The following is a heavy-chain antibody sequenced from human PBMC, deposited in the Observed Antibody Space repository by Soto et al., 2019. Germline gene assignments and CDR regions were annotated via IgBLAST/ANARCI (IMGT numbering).Heavy chain of an antibody. D-gene: IGHD2-21*02. J-gene: IGHJ4*02. CDR1: GGSISSYY. V-gene: IGHV4-59*04. Sequence: PSETLSLTCTVSGGSISSYYWSWIRQPPGKGLEWIGSIYYSGTAYYNPSLTGRVTMSVDTSKNQFSLNLNSVTAADTAVYFCGRPGGDFVLPSDYWGQGTLVTVSS. CDR3: GRPGGDFVLPSDY. CDR2: IYYSGTA.